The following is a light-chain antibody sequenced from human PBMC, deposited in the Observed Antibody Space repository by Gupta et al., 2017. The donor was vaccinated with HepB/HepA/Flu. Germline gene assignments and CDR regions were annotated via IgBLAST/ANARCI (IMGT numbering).Light chain of an antibody. CDR2: DAS. Sequence: EIVLTQSPGTLSLSPGERATLSCRATQYVNIYLAWYQQKPGQAPRLLIYDASNRATGVPARVSGSGCGTEFTLTIRGQEPEDFAVYYCQNRSISPITFGQGTRLEIK. V-gene: IGKV3-11*01. CDR3: QNRSISPIT. J-gene: IGKJ5*01. CDR1: QYVNIY.